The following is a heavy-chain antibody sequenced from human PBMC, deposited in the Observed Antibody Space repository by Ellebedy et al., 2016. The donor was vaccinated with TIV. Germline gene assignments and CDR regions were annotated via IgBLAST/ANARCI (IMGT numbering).Heavy chain of an antibody. CDR3: ARDQWLGRAYYFDS. D-gene: IGHD6-19*01. J-gene: IGHJ4*02. Sequence: GESLKISCGTSGFTFSNYWMNWVRQAPGKGLEWVANIKQDGSEKYYVDSVKGRFSISRDNAKNSLYVQMNSLRDEDTAVYYCARDQWLGRAYYFDSWGQGTLVTVSS. CDR1: GFTFSNYW. CDR2: IKQDGSEK. V-gene: IGHV3-7*01.